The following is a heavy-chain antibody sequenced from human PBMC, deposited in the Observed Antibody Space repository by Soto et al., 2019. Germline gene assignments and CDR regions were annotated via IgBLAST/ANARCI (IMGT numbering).Heavy chain of an antibody. J-gene: IGHJ4*02. V-gene: IGHV3-53*04. CDR3: ARVGCGGDCYTFDY. CDR1: GFTVSSNY. CDR2: IYSGGST. D-gene: IGHD2-21*02. Sequence: GESLKISCAASGFTVSSNYMSWVRQAPGKGLEWVSVIYSGGSTYYADSVKGRFTISRHNSKNTLYLQMNSLRAEDTAVYYCARVGCGGDCYTFDYWGQGTLVTVSS.